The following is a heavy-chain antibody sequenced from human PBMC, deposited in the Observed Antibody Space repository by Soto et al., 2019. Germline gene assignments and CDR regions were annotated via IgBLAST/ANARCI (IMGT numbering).Heavy chain of an antibody. CDR3: AKEEGRGYCTNGVCYGDYYYYGMDV. D-gene: IGHD2-8*01. Sequence: GGSLRLSCAASGFTFSSYAMSWVRQAPGKGLEWVSAISGSGGSTYYADSVKGRFTISRDNSKNTLYLQMNSLRAEDTAVYYCAKEEGRGYCTNGVCYGDYYYYGMDVWGQGTTVTVSS. J-gene: IGHJ6*02. CDR2: ISGSGGST. V-gene: IGHV3-23*01. CDR1: GFTFSSYA.